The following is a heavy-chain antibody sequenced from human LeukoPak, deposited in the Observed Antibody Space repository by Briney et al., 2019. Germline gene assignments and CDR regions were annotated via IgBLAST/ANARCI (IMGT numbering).Heavy chain of an antibody. CDR2: IWYDGSNK. CDR1: GFTFNNYG. J-gene: IGHJ4*02. Sequence: GRSLRLSCAASGFTFNNYGMHWVRQAPGKGLEWVAAIWYDGSNKYYADSVKSRFTISRDNSKNTLYLQMNSLRPEDTALYYCARGQEYYYDSSAYSKFDYWGQGTMVTVSS. V-gene: IGHV3-33*01. CDR3: ARGQEYYYDSSAYSKFDY. D-gene: IGHD3-22*01.